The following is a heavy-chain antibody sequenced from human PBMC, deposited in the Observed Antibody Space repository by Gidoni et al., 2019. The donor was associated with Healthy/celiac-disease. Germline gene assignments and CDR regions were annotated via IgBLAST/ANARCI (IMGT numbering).Heavy chain of an antibody. Sequence: QVQLQQWGAGLLKPSETLSLTCAVYGGYFSGDYWSWIRQPPGKGLEWIGEINHSGSTNYNPSLKSRVTISVDTSKNQFSLKLSSVTAADTAVYYCARDFRYCTNGVCYSLFDYWGQGTLVTVSS. CDR2: INHSGST. CDR3: ARDFRYCTNGVCYSLFDY. V-gene: IGHV4-34*01. D-gene: IGHD2-8*01. CDR1: GGYFSGDY. J-gene: IGHJ4*02.